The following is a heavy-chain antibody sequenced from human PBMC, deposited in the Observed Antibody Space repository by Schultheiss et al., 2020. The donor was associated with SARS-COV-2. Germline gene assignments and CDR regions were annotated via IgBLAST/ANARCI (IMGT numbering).Heavy chain of an antibody. CDR3: AREEMATIGYYYYGMDV. D-gene: IGHD5-24*01. CDR2: INHSGST. CDR1: GYSISSGYY. V-gene: IGHV4-38-2*02. J-gene: IGHJ6*02. Sequence: SETLSLTCAVSGYSISSGYYWGWIRQPPGKGLEWIGEINHSGSTNYNPSLKSRVTISVDTSKNQFSLKLSSVTAADTAVYYCAREEMATIGYYYYGMDVWGQGTTVTVSS.